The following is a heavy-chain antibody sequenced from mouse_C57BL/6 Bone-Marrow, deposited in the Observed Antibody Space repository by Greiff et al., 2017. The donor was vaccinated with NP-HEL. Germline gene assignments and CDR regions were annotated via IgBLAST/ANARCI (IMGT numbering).Heavy chain of an antibody. J-gene: IGHJ3*01. Sequence: EVHLVESGGGLVKPGGSLKLSCAASGFTFSSYAMSWVRQTPEKRLEWVATISDGGSYTYYPDNVKGRFTISRDNAKNNLYLQMSHLKSEDTAMYYCANGYLVFAYWGQGTLVTVSA. CDR1: GFTFSSYA. D-gene: IGHD2-3*01. CDR3: ANGYLVFAY. CDR2: ISDGGSYT. V-gene: IGHV5-4*01.